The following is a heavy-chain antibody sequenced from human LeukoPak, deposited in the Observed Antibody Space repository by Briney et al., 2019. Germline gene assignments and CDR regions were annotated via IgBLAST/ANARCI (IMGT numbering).Heavy chain of an antibody. V-gene: IGHV4-59*08. Sequence: PSETLSLTCTVSGGSISIYYWSWIRQPPGKGLEWIGYIYYSGSTNYNPSLRSRVTISVDTSKNQFSLKVNSVTAADTAVYYCARPDRRFGELLRFDPWGQGTQVTVSS. CDR2: IYYSGST. J-gene: IGHJ5*02. CDR3: ARPDRRFGELLRFDP. CDR1: GGSISIYY. D-gene: IGHD3-10*01.